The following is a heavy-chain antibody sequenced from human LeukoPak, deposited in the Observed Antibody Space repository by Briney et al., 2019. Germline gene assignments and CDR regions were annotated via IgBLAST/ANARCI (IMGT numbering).Heavy chain of an antibody. J-gene: IGHJ4*02. V-gene: IGHV4-34*01. CDR3: ARGRDHYGDYVFVY. CDR1: GGSFSGYY. CDR2: INHSGST. D-gene: IGHD4-17*01. Sequence: SETLSLTCAVYGGSFSGYYWSWIRQPPGKGLEWIGEINHSGSTNYNPSLKSRVTISVDTSKNQFSLKLSSVTAADTAVYYCARGRDHYGDYVFVYWGQGTLVTVSS.